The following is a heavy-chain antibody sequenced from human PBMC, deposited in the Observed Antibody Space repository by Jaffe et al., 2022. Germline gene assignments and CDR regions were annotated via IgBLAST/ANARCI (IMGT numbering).Heavy chain of an antibody. Sequence: EVQLVESGGGLAQPGGSLRLSCAASGFRFNGYWMTWVRQAPGKGLEWVAHIKRDGSEEYYVDSVKGRFAISRDNAKNSLYLQMNSLTAEDTAIYYCARSDWSHAFDVWGQGTMVTVSS. CDR1: GFRFNGYW. V-gene: IGHV3-7*05. J-gene: IGHJ3*01. CDR2: IKRDGSEE. CDR3: ARSDWSHAFDV. D-gene: IGHD3-9*01.